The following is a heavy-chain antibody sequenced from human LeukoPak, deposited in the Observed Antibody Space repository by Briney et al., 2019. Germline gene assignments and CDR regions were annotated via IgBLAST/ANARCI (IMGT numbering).Heavy chain of an antibody. CDR3: AELGITMIGGV. J-gene: IGHJ6*04. CDR1: GFTFSNYA. CDR2: ISSSGSTI. V-gene: IGHV3-48*03. D-gene: IGHD3-10*02. Sequence: PGGSLRLSCAASGFTFSNYAMNWVRQAPGKGLEWVSYISSSGSTIYYADSVKGRFTISRDNAKNSLYLQMSSLRAEDTAVYYCAELGITMIGGVWGKGTTVTISS.